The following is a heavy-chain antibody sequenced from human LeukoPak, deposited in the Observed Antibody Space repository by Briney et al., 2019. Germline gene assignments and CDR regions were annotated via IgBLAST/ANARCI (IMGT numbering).Heavy chain of an antibody. D-gene: IGHD6-13*01. Sequence: SVKVSCKASGGTFSSYAISWVRQAPGQGLEWMGRIIPVFGTANYAQKFQGRVTITTDESTSTAYMELSSLRSEDTAVYYCASRSGIAAAGTDYWGQGTLVTVSS. J-gene: IGHJ4*02. V-gene: IGHV1-69*05. CDR3: ASRSGIAAAGTDY. CDR1: GGTFSSYA. CDR2: IIPVFGTA.